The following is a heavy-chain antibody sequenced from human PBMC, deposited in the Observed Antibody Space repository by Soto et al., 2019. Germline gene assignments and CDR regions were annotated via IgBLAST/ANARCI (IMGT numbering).Heavy chain of an antibody. V-gene: IGHV1-2*02. J-gene: IGHJ4*02. CDR1: GYIFTAYS. D-gene: IGHD4-4*01. CDR2: VNPNSGDT. CDR3: AREASAVISLDY. Sequence: QVQLEHSATEVKKPGASVKVSCKASGYIFTAYSMHWVRQAPGQGLEWVGWVNPNSGDTIYAQQFQGRVTLITDTSIKTAYMELHGLKSDDTATYYCAREASAVISLDYWGQGTLVIVSS.